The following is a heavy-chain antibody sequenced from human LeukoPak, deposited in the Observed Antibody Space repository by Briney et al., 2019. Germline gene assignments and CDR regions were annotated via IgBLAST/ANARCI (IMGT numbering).Heavy chain of an antibody. CDR3: ARTYSSGFDY. D-gene: IGHD6-19*01. CDR2: IYPGDSDT. J-gene: IGHJ4*02. Sequence: GKSVKISCKGSGYSFTSYWIGWVGQMPGKGVAWMGIIYPGDSDTRYSPSFQGQLTISADKSISTACLQWSSLKASDTDMYYCARTYSSGFDYWRQGTLVSVSS. CDR1: GYSFTSYW. V-gene: IGHV5-51*01.